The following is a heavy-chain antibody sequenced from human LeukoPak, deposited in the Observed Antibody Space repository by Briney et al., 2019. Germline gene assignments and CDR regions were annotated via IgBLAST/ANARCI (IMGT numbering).Heavy chain of an antibody. CDR1: GFTFSSYG. V-gene: IGHV3-21*01. Sequence: NAGGSLRLSCAASGFTFSSYGMNWVRQAPGKGLEWVSSISSSSSYIYCADSVKGRFTISRDNAKNSLYLQMNSLRAEDTAVYYCACRTGYRGDWGQGTLVTVSS. CDR2: ISSSSSYI. J-gene: IGHJ4*02. D-gene: IGHD5-24*01. CDR3: ACRTGYRGD.